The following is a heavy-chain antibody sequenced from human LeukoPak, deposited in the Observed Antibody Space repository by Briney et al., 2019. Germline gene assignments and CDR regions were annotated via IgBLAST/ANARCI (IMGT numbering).Heavy chain of an antibody. CDR1: GFTFSSYS. CDR3: AKGWYSRSWYPDY. CDR2: ISTSGGST. Sequence: GGSLRLSCAASGFTFSSYSMHWVRQAPGKGLVWVSTISTSGGSTFYADSVKGRSTISRDNSKSTLYLQMISLRAEDTAVYYCAKGWYSRSWYPDYWGQGTLVTVSS. V-gene: IGHV3-23*01. J-gene: IGHJ4*02. D-gene: IGHD6-13*01.